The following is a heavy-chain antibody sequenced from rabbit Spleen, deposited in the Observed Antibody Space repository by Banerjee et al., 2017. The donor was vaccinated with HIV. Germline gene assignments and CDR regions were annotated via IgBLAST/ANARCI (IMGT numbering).Heavy chain of an antibody. Sequence: QLKESGGGLVQPGGSLKLSCKGSGFDFSTYYMSWVRQAPGKGLEWIGYIDPVFGITYYANWVNGRFSISRENAQNTVFLQMTSLTAADTATYFCARDGAGGSYFALWGPGTLVTVS. J-gene: IGHJ6*01. CDR2: IDPVFGIT. D-gene: IGHD8-1*01. V-gene: IGHV1S7*01. CDR3: ARDGAGGSYFAL. CDR1: GFDFSTYY.